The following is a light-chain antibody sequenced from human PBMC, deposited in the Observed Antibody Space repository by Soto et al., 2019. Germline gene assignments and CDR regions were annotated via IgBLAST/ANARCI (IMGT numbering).Light chain of an antibody. CDR1: QSITNNY. CDR2: GAS. Sequence: EIVLTQSPGTLSLSPGERATLSCRASQSITNNYLDWYQQKPGRAHRLLIYGASSRATGIPDRFSGSGSGTDFTLTISRLEPEYFAMYYCQQYGYLVTFGGGTKVEIK. CDR3: QQYGYLVT. J-gene: IGKJ4*01. V-gene: IGKV3-20*01.